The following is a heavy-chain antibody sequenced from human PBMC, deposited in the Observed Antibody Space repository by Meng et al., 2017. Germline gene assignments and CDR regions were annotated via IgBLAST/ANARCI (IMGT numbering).Heavy chain of an antibody. V-gene: IGHV4-4*02. CDR1: GGSTRSSNW. CDR3: ARLESIAARQRAVYYFDY. CDR2: IYHSGST. D-gene: IGHD6-6*01. Sequence: VLLKESGPGLGKPSGTLSLTCAVSGGSTRSSNWWSWVRQPPGKGLEWIGEIYHSGSTNYNPSLKSRVTISVDKSKNQFSLKLSSVTAADTAVYYCARLESIAARQRAVYYFDYWGQGTLVTVSS. J-gene: IGHJ4*02.